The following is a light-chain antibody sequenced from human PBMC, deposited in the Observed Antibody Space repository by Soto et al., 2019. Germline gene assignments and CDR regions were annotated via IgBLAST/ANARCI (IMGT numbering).Light chain of an antibody. V-gene: IGLV2-8*01. J-gene: IGLJ2*01. CDR3: SSYGGINNVV. CDR2: EVT. CDR1: SSDVGGYNY. Sequence: QSVLTQPPSASGSPGQSVTISCTGTSSDVGGYNYVSRYQQHPGNAPKLMIYEVTKRPSGVPDRFSVSKSGNTASLTVSGLQAEDEADYYCSSYGGINNVVFGGGTKLTVL.